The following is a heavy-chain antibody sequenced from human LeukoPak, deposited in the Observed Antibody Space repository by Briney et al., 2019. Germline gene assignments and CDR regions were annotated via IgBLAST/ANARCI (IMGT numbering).Heavy chain of an antibody. Sequence: TGGSLRLSCAASGFPFDVQTMSWVRQAPGKGLDWVASMREDATEIHYADSVKGRFTISRDNPKNSLYLQMNSLRAGDTAVYYCARGGATRGRFENWGQGTLVTVSS. CDR3: ARGGATRGRFEN. J-gene: IGHJ4*02. V-gene: IGHV3-7*01. CDR1: GFPFDVQT. CDR2: MREDATEI. D-gene: IGHD1-26*01.